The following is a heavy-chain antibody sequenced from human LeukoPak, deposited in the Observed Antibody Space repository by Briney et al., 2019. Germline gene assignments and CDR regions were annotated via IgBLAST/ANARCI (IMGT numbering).Heavy chain of an antibody. Sequence: GGSLRLSCAASGFTFSSYAMSWVRQAPGKGPEWVSAISGSGGSTYYADSVKGRFTISRDNSKNTLYLQMNSLRAEDTAVYFCTRSRRGSSSEGCYFDYGGQGTLVTVSS. CDR2: ISGSGGST. V-gene: IGHV3-23*01. CDR1: GFTFSSYA. CDR3: TRSRRGSSSEGCYFDY. J-gene: IGHJ4*02. D-gene: IGHD6-6*01.